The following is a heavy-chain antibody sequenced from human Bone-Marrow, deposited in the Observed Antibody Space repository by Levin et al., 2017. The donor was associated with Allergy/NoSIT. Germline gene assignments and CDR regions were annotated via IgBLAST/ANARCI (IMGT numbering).Heavy chain of an antibody. V-gene: IGHV3-7*01. CDR2: IKQDGTDK. J-gene: IGHJ4*02. CDR1: GFSFRSYW. Sequence: TGESLKISCAASGFSFRSYWMSWVRQAPGKGLEWVANIKQDGTDKYYLDSVMGRFTISRDNARNSLYLHMNSLEVEDKAVYYCAREGPEGGSTSCYLVDWGQGTLVTVSS. D-gene: IGHD2-2*01. CDR3: AREGPEGGSTSCYLVD.